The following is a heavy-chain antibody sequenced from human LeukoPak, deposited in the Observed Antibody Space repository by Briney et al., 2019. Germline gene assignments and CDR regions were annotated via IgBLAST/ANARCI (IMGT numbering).Heavy chain of an antibody. D-gene: IGHD3-16*01. CDR2: ISGSGGST. CDR1: GFTFSSYA. CDR3: AKRSVWGSYYYYFDY. V-gene: IGHV3-23*01. Sequence: GGSLRLSCAASGFTFSSYAMSWVRQAPGKGLEWVSAISGSGGSTYYADSVKGRLTISRDNSKNTLYLQMNSLRAEDTAVYYCAKRSVWGSYYYYFDYWGQGTLVTVSS. J-gene: IGHJ4*02.